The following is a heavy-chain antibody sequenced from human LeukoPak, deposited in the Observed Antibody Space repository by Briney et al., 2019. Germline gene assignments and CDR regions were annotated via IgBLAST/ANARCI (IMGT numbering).Heavy chain of an antibody. CDR2: INPNDGDT. CDR1: GYTFTDYY. J-gene: IGHJ4*02. Sequence: ASVTVSCKASGYTFTDYYMHWVRQAPGQGVEWMGWINPNDGDTNYAQKFQGRVTMTTDTSISTAHMEVSRLRSDDTAVYYCARANFLYCSSTTCLFDYWGQGTLVTVSS. CDR3: ARANFLYCSSTTCLFDY. V-gene: IGHV1-2*02. D-gene: IGHD2-2*01.